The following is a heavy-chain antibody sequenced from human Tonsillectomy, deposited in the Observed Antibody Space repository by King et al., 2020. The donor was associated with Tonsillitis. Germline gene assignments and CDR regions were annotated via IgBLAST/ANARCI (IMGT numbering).Heavy chain of an antibody. CDR1: GFTFDDYG. Sequence: VQLVESGGGVVQAGGSLRLSCVASGFTFDDYGMHWVRQAPGKGLEWVSLISGDGGRTYYADSVKGRFTISRDNSKNSLYLQMNSLRTEDTALYYCAKDLWFGELRPGAFDYWGQGALVTVSS. CDR3: AKDLWFGELRPGAFDY. J-gene: IGHJ4*02. CDR2: ISGDGGRT. D-gene: IGHD3-10*01. V-gene: IGHV3-43*02.